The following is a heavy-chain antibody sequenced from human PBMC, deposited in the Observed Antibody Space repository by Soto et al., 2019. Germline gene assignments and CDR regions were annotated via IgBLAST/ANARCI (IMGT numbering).Heavy chain of an antibody. CDR2: IYYSGST. Sequence: SETLSLTCTVSGGSISSYYWSWIRQPPGKGLEWIGYIYYSGSTNYNPSLKSRVTISVDTSKNQFSLKLSSVTAADTAVYYCARYYDILTGPFDYWAQGTLVTVSS. CDR1: GGSISSYY. D-gene: IGHD3-9*01. CDR3: ARYYDILTGPFDY. J-gene: IGHJ4*02. V-gene: IGHV4-59*01.